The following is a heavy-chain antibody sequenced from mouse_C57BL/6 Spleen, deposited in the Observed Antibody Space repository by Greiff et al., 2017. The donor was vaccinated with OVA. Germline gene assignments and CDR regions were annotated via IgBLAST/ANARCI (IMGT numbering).Heavy chain of an antibody. CDR1: GYSFTGYY. CDR2: INPSTGGT. D-gene: IGHD1-1*02. CDR3: ARSHYGY. Sequence: EVQLQQSGPELVKPGASVKISCKASGYSFTGYYMNWVKQSPEKSLEWIGEINPSTGGTTYNQKFKAKATLTVDKSSSTAYMQLKSLTSEDSAVYYCARSHYGYWGQGTTLTVSS. J-gene: IGHJ2*01. V-gene: IGHV1-42*01.